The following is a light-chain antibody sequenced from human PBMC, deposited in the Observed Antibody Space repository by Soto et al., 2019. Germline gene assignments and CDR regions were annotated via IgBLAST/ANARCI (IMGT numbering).Light chain of an antibody. CDR2: SNN. J-gene: IGLJ2*01. V-gene: IGLV1-44*01. CDR3: ATWDDSLNGPV. CDR1: SSNIGRDT. Sequence: QLVLTQPPSASGTPGQRVTISCSGSSSNIGRDTVNWYQQLPGTAPKLLIYSNNRRPAGVPDRFSGSKSGTSGSLAISGLLSEDEADYYCATWDDSLNGPVFGGGTKVTVL.